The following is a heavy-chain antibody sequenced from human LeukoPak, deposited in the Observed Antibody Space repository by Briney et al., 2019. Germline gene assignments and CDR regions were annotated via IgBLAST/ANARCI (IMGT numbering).Heavy chain of an antibody. CDR2: IYYSGST. D-gene: IGHD3-9*01. Sequence: SETLSLTCTVSGGSISTYFSSWIRQPPGKGLEWIGYIYYSGSTNYNPSLKSRVTISVDTSKNQFSLKLSSVTAADTAVYYCARRSSYDILTGWHWGDAFDIWGQGTMVTVSS. V-gene: IGHV4-59*08. CDR3: ARRSSYDILTGWHWGDAFDI. J-gene: IGHJ3*02. CDR1: GGSISTYF.